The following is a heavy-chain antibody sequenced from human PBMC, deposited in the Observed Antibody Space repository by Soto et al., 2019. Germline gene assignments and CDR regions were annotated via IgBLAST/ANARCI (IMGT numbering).Heavy chain of an antibody. V-gene: IGHV1-8*01. CDR2: MNPTSGNT. D-gene: IGHD3-10*01. J-gene: IGHJ5*02. Sequence: QVQLVHAGAEVKKPGASVKVSCKASGYTFTSYDINWVRQATGQGLEWMGWMNPTSGNTGYAQKVQGRVTMTRNTSISTAYRELSSLRSEDTAVYYCARGSRWVPYYGSGSYYLDGYNWFDPWCQGTLVTVS. CDR1: GYTFTSYD. CDR3: ARGSRWVPYYGSGSYYLDGYNWFDP.